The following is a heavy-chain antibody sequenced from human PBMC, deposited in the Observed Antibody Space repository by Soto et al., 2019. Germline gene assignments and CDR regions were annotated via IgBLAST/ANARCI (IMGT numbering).Heavy chain of an antibody. CDR1: GGSISSSSYY. CDR2: IYYSGST. J-gene: IGHJ6*02. V-gene: IGHV4-39*01. CDR3: ARHLSVDYYYYGMDV. D-gene: IGHD2-15*01. Sequence: SETLSLTCTVSGGSISSSSYYWGWIRQPPGKGLEWIGGIYYSGSTYYNPSLKSRVTISVDTSKNQFSLKLSSVTAADTAVYYCARHLSVDYYYYGMDVWGQGTTVTVSS.